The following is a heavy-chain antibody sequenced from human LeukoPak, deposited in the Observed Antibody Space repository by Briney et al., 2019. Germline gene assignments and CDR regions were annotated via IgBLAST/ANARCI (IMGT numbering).Heavy chain of an antibody. Sequence: GGSLRLSCTVSGFTFSTYWMSWVRQAPGKGLEWVSGISGSGISTYYADSVKGRFTISRDNSKNTLYLQMNSLRVEDTAVYYCAKVAKYYYGSETYYFFEHWGQGTPVTASS. CDR1: GFTFSTYW. CDR3: AKVAKYYYGSETYYFFEH. J-gene: IGHJ4*02. V-gene: IGHV3-23*01. D-gene: IGHD3-10*01. CDR2: ISGSGIST.